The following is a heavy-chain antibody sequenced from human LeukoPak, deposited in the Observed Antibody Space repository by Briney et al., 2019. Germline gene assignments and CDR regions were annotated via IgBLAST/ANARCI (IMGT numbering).Heavy chain of an antibody. J-gene: IGHJ6*03. D-gene: IGHD3-10*01. CDR1: GGSISSGSYY. CDR2: IYTSGST. V-gene: IGHV4-61*02. Sequence: PSETLSLTCSVSGGSISSGSYYWSWIRQPAGKGLEWIGRIYTSGSTNYNPSLKSRVTMSVDTSKNQFSLKLSSVTAADTAVYYCARDRGRWFGVYYYYMDVWGKGTTVTISS. CDR3: ARDRGRWFGVYYYYMDV.